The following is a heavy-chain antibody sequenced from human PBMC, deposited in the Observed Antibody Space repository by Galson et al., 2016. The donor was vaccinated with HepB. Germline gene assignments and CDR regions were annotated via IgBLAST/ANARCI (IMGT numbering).Heavy chain of an antibody. Sequence: SVKVSCKASGYSTGYYIHWVRQAPGQGLEWMGWINPNSGGTKYAQKFQGRVTVTRDTSITTAYMELSRLRSDDTAMYYCASSWYHYYYGMDVWGQGTTVTVSS. CDR3: ASSWYHYYYGMDV. D-gene: IGHD6-13*01. CDR1: GYSTGYY. CDR2: INPNSGGT. J-gene: IGHJ6*02. V-gene: IGHV1-2*02.